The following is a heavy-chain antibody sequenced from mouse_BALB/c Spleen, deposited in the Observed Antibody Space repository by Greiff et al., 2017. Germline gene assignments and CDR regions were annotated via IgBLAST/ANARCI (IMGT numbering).Heavy chain of an antibody. D-gene: IGHD2-1*01. CDR3: ARGLRGNSDY. V-gene: IGHV1-7*01. CDR1: GYAFTSYW. CDR2: INPSTGYT. Sequence: VQLQQSGAELAKPGASVKMSCKASGYAFTSYWMHWVNQRPGQGLEWIGYINPSTGYTEYNQKFKDKATLTADKSSSTAYMQLSSLTSEDSAVYYCARGLRGNSDYWGQGTPLTVSS. J-gene: IGHJ2*01.